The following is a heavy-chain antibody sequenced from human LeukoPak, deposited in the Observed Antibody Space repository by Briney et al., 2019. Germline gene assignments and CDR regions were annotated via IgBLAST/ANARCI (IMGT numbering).Heavy chain of an antibody. J-gene: IGHJ4*02. CDR3: AKEYTGTFSPFPSYFDN. V-gene: IGHV3-23*01. D-gene: IGHD1-26*01. Sequence: GGSLRLSCAASGFSFSSYEMNWVRQTPGKGLEWVSAITGSGGRTYYADSVKGRFTISRDNSKNTLYLQMNSLRAEDTAIYYCAKEYTGTFSPFPSYFDNWGQGTLVTVSS. CDR1: GFSFSSYE. CDR2: ITGSGGRT.